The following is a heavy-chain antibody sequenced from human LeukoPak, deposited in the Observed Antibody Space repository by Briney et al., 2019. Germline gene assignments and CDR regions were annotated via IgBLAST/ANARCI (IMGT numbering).Heavy chain of an antibody. CDR2: ISAYNGNT. V-gene: IGHV1-18*01. D-gene: IGHD3-22*01. Sequence: ASVKVSCKASGYTFTSYGISWVRQAPGQGLEWMGWISAYNGNTNYAQKLQGRVTMTTDTSTSTAYMELRSLRSDDTAVYYCARDIRDYYDSSDLGYWGQGTLVTVSS. CDR1: GYTFTSYG. CDR3: ARDIRDYYDSSDLGY. J-gene: IGHJ4*02.